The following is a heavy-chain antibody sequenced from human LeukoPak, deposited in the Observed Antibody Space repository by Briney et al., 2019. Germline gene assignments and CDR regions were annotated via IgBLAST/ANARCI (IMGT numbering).Heavy chain of an antibody. V-gene: IGHV4-4*07. D-gene: IGHD3-3*01. Sequence: SETLSLTCSVSGGSISSYYWSWIRQPAGKGREWIGRIYTTGNTDYNPSLKSRVTMSVDTPKNQFSLNLSSVTAADTAVYYCARDARGWSGFDYWGQGTLVTVSS. CDR1: GGSISSYY. J-gene: IGHJ4*02. CDR2: IYTTGNT. CDR3: ARDARGWSGFDY.